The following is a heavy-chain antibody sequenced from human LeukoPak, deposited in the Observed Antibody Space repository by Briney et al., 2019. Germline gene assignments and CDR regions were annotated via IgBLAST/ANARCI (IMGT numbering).Heavy chain of an antibody. D-gene: IGHD2-15*01. CDR3: ARTPGYCSGGNCYRYFQN. V-gene: IGHV3-48*01. CDR1: GSTFSTYS. J-gene: IGHJ1*01. CDR2: ISHDGSTA. Sequence: GGSLRLSCAASGSTFSTYSMDWVRQTPGKGLEWISYISHDGSTAYYADSVKGRFTISRDNAKNSLYLQMNSLRAEDTAVYYCARTPGYCSGGNCYRYFQNWGQGTLVTVSS.